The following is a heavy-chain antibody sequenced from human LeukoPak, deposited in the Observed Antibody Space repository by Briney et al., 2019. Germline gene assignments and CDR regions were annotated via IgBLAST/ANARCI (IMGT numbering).Heavy chain of an antibody. CDR3: AKDLVWFGELSGAFDI. CDR1: GFTFSNFA. Sequence: GGSLRLSCAASGFTFSNFAMSWVRQAPGKGLEWVSTLSGSGVSTYYADSVKGRFTISRDNSKNTLYLQMNSLRAEDTAVYYCAKDLVWFGELSGAFDIWGQGTMVTVSS. J-gene: IGHJ3*02. D-gene: IGHD3-10*01. V-gene: IGHV3-23*01. CDR2: LSGSGVST.